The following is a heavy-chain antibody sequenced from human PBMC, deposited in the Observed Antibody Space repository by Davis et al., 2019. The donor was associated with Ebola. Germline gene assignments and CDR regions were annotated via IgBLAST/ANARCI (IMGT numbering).Heavy chain of an antibody. Sequence: GESLKISCTDSVITFSSYAMTWVRQAPGKGLEWVSVFYVGGATYYAGSVRGRFTISRDNAKNSLYLQMNSLRAEDTAVYYCARGKWFDPWGQGTLVSVTS. V-gene: IGHV3-23*03. CDR3: ARGKWFDP. CDR2: FYVGGAT. CDR1: VITFSSYA. J-gene: IGHJ5*02.